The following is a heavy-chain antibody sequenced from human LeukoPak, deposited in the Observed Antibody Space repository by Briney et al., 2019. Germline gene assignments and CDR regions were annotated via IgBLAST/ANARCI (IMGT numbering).Heavy chain of an antibody. J-gene: IGHJ6*02. D-gene: IGHD3-3*01. CDR2: INPNSGGT. CDR3: ATPLRFLEWLLGARPTSFPRYYYGMDV. CDR1: GYTFTGYY. Sequence: ASVKVSCKASGYTFTGYYMHWVRQAPGQGLEWMGWINPNSGGTNYAQKFQGWVTMTRDTSISTAYMELSRLRSDDTAVYYCATPLRFLEWLLGARPTSFPRYYYGMDVWGQGTTVTVSS. V-gene: IGHV1-2*04.